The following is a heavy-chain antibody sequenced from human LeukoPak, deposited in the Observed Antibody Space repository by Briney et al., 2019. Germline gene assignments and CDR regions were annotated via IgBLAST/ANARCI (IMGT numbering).Heavy chain of an antibody. CDR1: GYTFNAYY. CDR3: ARGGYSSGWYSFYYYYYYMDV. CDR2: INPNSGGS. J-gene: IGHJ6*03. Sequence: ASVKVSCKTSGYTFNAYYMHWVRQAPGQGLEWMGWINPNSGGSNYAQKFQGRVTMTRDTSISTAYMELRSLRSDDTAVYYCARGGYSSGWYSFYYYYYYMDVWGKGTTVTVSS. V-gene: IGHV1-2*02. D-gene: IGHD6-19*01.